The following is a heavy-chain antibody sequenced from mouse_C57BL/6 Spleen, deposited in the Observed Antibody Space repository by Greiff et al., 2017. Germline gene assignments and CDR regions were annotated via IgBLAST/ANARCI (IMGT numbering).Heavy chain of an antibody. CDR3: ARIQIYYDYEGAWFAY. CDR2: IWWDDDK. V-gene: IGHV8-8*01. CDR1: GFSLSTFGMG. J-gene: IGHJ3*01. Sequence: QVTLKESGPGILQPSQTLSLTCSFSGFSLSTFGMGVGWIRQPSGKGLEWLAHIWWDDDKYYNPALKSRLTISKDTSKNQVFLKIANVDTADTATYYCARIQIYYDYEGAWFAYWGQGTLVTVSA. D-gene: IGHD2-4*01.